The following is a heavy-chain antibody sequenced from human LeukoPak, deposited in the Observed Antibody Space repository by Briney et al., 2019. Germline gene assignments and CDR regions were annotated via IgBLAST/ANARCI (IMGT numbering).Heavy chain of an antibody. J-gene: IGHJ4*02. V-gene: IGHV3-23*01. CDR3: AREMAVVPAAMGGPFDY. CDR1: GFTFSTYA. Sequence: GGSLRLSCAASGFTFSTYAMTWVRQAPGKGLEWVSAISGSGGSTYYADSVKGRFTISRDNSKNTLYLQMNSLRAEDTAVYYCAREMAVVPAAMGGPFDYWGQGTLVTVSS. D-gene: IGHD2-2*01. CDR2: ISGSGGST.